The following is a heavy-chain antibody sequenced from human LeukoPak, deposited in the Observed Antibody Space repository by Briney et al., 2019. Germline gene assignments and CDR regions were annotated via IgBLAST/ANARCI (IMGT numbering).Heavy chain of an antibody. CDR1: GFTFSRFG. CDR2: IWYDGSNE. Sequence: GGSLRLSCAASGFTFSRFGMHWVRQAPGKGLEWVAAIWYDGSNEKYVDSVKGRFTISRDNSKDTLYLQMNSLRAEDTAVYYCARGPSFGVVFDYWGQGTLVTVSS. J-gene: IGHJ4*02. D-gene: IGHD3-3*01. CDR3: ARGPSFGVVFDY. V-gene: IGHV3-33*01.